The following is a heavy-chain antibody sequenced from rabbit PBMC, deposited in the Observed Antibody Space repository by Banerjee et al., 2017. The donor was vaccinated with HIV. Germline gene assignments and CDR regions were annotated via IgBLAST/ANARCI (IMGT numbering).Heavy chain of an antibody. J-gene: IGHJ4*01. V-gene: IGHV1S43*01. D-gene: IGHD4-1*01. Sequence: QQQLVESGGGLVKPGGTLTLTCKASGIDFSSYGISWVRQAPGKGLEWIAYIYPDYGSTDYASWVNGRFTISLDNAQNTVFLQMTSLTAADTATYFCARVVAGVPYYFNLWGPGTLVTVS. CDR3: ARVVAGVPYYFNL. CDR2: IYPDYGST. CDR1: GIDFSSYG.